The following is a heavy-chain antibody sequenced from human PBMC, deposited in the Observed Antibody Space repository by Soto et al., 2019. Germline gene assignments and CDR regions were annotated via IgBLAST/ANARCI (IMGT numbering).Heavy chain of an antibody. Sequence: PSETLSLTCAVYGGSFSGYYWSWIRQPPGKGLEWIGEINHSGSTNYNPSLQSRVTISVDTSKNQFSPKLSSVTAADTAVYYCARGRVVVVPAARGRDYYYYMDVWGKGTTVTVSS. CDR3: ARGRVVVVPAARGRDYYYYMDV. CDR2: INHSGST. J-gene: IGHJ6*03. D-gene: IGHD2-2*01. CDR1: GGSFSGYY. V-gene: IGHV4-34*01.